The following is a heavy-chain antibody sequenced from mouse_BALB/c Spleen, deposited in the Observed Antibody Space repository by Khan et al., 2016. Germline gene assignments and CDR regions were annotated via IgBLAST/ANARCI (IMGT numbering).Heavy chain of an antibody. J-gene: IGHJ2*01. Sequence: VQLQQSGAELVKPGASVKLSCTASGFSIQDTYIHWVRQRPEQGLDWIGRIDPPNDNTKYDPKFQGKATITADTSSNTAYLQLSSLTYEDTAFYYCARMYYGDYWGQGTTLTVSS. CDR2: IDPPNDNT. D-gene: IGHD1-1*01. CDR1: GFSIQDTY. V-gene: IGHV14-3*02. CDR3: ARMYYGDY.